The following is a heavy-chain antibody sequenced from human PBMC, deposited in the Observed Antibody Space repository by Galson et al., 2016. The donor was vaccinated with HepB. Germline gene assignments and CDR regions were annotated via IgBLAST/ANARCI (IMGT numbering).Heavy chain of an antibody. CDR2: LAYDGVTK. J-gene: IGHJ4*02. CDR3: VTVALDY. CDR1: FTFSQYG. Sequence: FTFSQYGMNWVRQRPDRELEWVAVLAYDGVTKHTVEGRFTISRDISRSTLYLQMSSLRVEDTAVYYCVTVALDYWGQGTPVIVSS. D-gene: IGHD5-12*01. V-gene: IGHV3-30*03.